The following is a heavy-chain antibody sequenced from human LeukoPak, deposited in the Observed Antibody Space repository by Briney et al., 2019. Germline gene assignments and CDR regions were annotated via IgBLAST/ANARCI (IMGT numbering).Heavy chain of an antibody. V-gene: IGHV3-23*01. CDR1: GFIFSSDA. D-gene: IGHD1-26*01. Sequence: PGGSLRLSCAASGFIFSSDAMSWVRQAPGKGLDWVSSITRGGGTTLYADSVKGRFTISRDNSKNTLYLQMSRLTAEDTAVYYCAKEGAYAALNSWGQGTLVTVSS. CDR2: ITRGGGTT. CDR3: AKEGAYAALNS. J-gene: IGHJ5*02.